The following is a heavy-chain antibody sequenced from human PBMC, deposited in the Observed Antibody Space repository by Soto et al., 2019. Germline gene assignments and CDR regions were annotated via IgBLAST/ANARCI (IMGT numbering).Heavy chain of an antibody. CDR1: GYSFTSYW. D-gene: IGHD5-12*01. J-gene: IGHJ6*02. V-gene: IGHV5-10-1*01. Sequence: PGESLKISCKGSGYSFTSYWISWVRQMPGKGLEWMGRIDPGDSYTNYSPSFQGHVTISADKSISTAYLQWSSLKASDTAMYYCARLAMATRRGYYGMDVWGQGTTVTVSS. CDR3: ARLAMATRRGYYGMDV. CDR2: IDPGDSYT.